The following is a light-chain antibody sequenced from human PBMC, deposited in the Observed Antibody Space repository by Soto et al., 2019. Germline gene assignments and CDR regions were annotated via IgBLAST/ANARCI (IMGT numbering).Light chain of an antibody. CDR3: QQSYSTSWT. CDR2: AAS. CDR1: QSISSY. Sequence: DIPMTQSPSSLSASVGDRVTITCRASQSISSYLNWYQQKPGKAPKLLIYAASSLQSGVPSRFSGSGSGTDFTRTISSMESEDVATSYCQQSYSTSWTFGQGTKVEIK. J-gene: IGKJ1*01. V-gene: IGKV1-39*01.